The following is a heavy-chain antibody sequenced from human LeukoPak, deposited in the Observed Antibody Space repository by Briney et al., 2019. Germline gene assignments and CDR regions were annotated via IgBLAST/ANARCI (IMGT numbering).Heavy chain of an antibody. V-gene: IGHV3-30*02. Sequence: GGSLRLSCAASGFSFSSYGMHWVRQAPGKGLEWVAFIRYAGSNTYYADSVKGRFTISRDNSKNMVYLQMNSLRAEDTAVYYCVTARLRDTAMGGDYWGQGPLVTVSS. CDR1: GFSFSSYG. CDR3: VTARLRDTAMGGDY. D-gene: IGHD5-18*01. CDR2: IRYAGSNT. J-gene: IGHJ4*02.